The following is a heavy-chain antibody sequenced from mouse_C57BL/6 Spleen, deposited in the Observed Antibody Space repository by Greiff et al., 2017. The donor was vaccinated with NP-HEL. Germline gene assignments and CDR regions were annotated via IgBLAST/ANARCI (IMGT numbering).Heavy chain of an antibody. D-gene: IGHD1-1*01. CDR3: AREVAYYYGRDYYFDY. CDR1: GYAFSSSW. Sequence: QVHVKQSGPELVKPGASVKISCKASGYAFSSSWMNWVKQRPGKGLEWIGRIYPGDGDTNYNGKFKGKATLTADKSSSTAYMQLSSLTSEDSAVYFCAREVAYYYGRDYYFDYWGQGTTLTVSS. V-gene: IGHV1-82*01. J-gene: IGHJ2*01. CDR2: IYPGDGDT.